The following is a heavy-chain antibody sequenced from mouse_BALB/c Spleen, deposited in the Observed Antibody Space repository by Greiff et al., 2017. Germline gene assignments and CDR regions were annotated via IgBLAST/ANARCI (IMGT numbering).Heavy chain of an antibody. CDR1: GFTFSSYA. CDR2: ISSGGST. CDR3: ARADYDYPLAY. V-gene: IGHV5-6-5*01. D-gene: IGHD2-4*01. Sequence: EVKLQESGGGLVKPGGSLKLSCAASGFTFSSYAMSWVRQTPEKRLEWVASISSGGSTYYPDSVKGRFTISRDNARNILYLQMSSLRSEDTAMYYCARADYDYPLAYWGQGTLVTVSA. J-gene: IGHJ3*01.